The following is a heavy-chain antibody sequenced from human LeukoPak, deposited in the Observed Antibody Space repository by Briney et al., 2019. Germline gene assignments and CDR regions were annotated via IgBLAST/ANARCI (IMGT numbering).Heavy chain of an antibody. Sequence: GGSLRLSCAASGFTFNNFAMTWVRQAPGKGLEWVSSISGSGDSTYYADSVKGRFTISRDESKNTVYLQMNSLRAEDTAVYYCARDLGRDSSGYDWGQGTLVTVSS. CDR1: GFTFNNFA. V-gene: IGHV3-23*01. D-gene: IGHD3-22*01. CDR3: ARDLGRDSSGYD. CDR2: ISGSGDST. J-gene: IGHJ1*01.